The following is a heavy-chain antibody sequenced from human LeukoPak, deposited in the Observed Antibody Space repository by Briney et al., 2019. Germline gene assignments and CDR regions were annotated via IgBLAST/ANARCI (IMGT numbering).Heavy chain of an antibody. CDR2: INHSGST. Sequence: PSETLSLTCAVYGGSFSGYYWSWIRQPPGKGLEWIGEINHSGSTNYNPSLKSRVTISVDTSKNQFSLKLSSVTAADTAVYYCARGPSVTSIGGPWGQGTLVTVSA. D-gene: IGHD4-17*01. V-gene: IGHV4-34*01. CDR1: GGSFSGYY. CDR3: ARGPSVTSIGGP. J-gene: IGHJ5*02.